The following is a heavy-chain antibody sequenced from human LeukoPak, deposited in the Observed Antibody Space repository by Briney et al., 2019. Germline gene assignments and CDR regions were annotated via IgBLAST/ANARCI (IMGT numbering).Heavy chain of an antibody. D-gene: IGHD6-13*01. Sequence: GGSLRLSCAASGFTFSSYSMNWVRQAPGKGLEWVSSISSSSSYIYYADSVKGRFTISRDNAKNSLYLQMNSLRAEDTAAYYCAKFIAAPFYFDYWGQGTLVTVSS. V-gene: IGHV3-21*01. J-gene: IGHJ4*02. CDR2: ISSSSSYI. CDR1: GFTFSSYS. CDR3: AKFIAAPFYFDY.